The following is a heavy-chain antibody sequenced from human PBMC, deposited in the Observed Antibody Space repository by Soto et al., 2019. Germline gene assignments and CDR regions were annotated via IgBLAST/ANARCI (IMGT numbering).Heavy chain of an antibody. J-gene: IGHJ5*01. Sequence: SETLSLTCAVFGGSFSGHSWTRIRQSPGKGLEWIGDINHSGRVNYSPSLKSRVTISLDTSKNQFSLTLSAVTAADTAMYYCSTRAYDTNGYYRFDPWGQGTLVTVSS. CDR1: GGSFSGHS. D-gene: IGHD3-22*01. CDR3: STRAYDTNGYYRFDP. V-gene: IGHV4-34*01. CDR2: INHSGRV.